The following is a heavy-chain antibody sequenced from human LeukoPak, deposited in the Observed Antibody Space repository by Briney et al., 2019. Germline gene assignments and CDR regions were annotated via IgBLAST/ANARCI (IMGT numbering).Heavy chain of an antibody. CDR2: IYYSGST. J-gene: IGHJ4*02. V-gene: IGHV4-59*01. CDR1: GGSISSYY. Sequence: SETLSLTCTVSGGSISSYYWSWIRQPPGEGLEWIGYIYYSGSTNYNPSLKSRDTISVDTSKNQFSLKLSSVTAADTAVYYCARAYVDTAMVFDYWGQGTLVTVSS. D-gene: IGHD5-18*01. CDR3: ARAYVDTAMVFDY.